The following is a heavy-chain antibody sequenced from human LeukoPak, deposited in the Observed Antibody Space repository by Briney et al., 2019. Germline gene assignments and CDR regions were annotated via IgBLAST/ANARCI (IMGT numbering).Heavy chain of an antibody. D-gene: IGHD3-3*01. CDR1: GGSFSGYY. V-gene: IGHV4-34*01. CDR2: INHSGST. Sequence: SETLSLTCAVYGGSFSGYYWSWIRQPPGKGLEWIGEINHSGSTNYNPSLKSRVTISVDTSKNQFSLKLSSVTAVDTAVYYCARRPIFGVVISYYMDVWGKGTTVTVSS. J-gene: IGHJ6*03. CDR3: ARRPIFGVVISYYMDV.